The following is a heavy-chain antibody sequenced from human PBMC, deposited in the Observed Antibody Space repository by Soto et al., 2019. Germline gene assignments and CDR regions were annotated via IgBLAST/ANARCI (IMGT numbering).Heavy chain of an antibody. CDR1: GFTFNNYA. CDR3: ARDGGQWRIDY. J-gene: IGHJ4*02. D-gene: IGHD6-19*01. CDR2: ILYDGSNE. Sequence: PGGSLRLSCAASGFTFNNYAMHWVRQAPGKGLEWVAVILYDGSNEYYADSVKGRFTISRDNSKNTLYLQMNSLRAEDTAVYYCARDGGQWRIDYWGQGTLVTVSS. V-gene: IGHV3-30-3*01.